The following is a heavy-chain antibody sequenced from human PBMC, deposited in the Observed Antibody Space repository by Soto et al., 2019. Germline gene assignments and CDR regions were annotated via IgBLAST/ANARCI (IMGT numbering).Heavy chain of an antibody. CDR1: GGSISSSSYY. CDR3: ARHDPLMITCGGVIGRP. J-gene: IGHJ5*02. V-gene: IGHV4-39*01. Sequence: QLQLQESGPGLVKPSETLSLTCTVSGGSISSSSYYWGWIRQPPGKGLEWIGSIYYSGSTYYNPSLQGRVTISVDTSKNQFSLKLNSVTAADTAVYYCARHDPLMITCGGVIGRPWGQGTLVTVPS. CDR2: IYYSGST. D-gene: IGHD3-16*02.